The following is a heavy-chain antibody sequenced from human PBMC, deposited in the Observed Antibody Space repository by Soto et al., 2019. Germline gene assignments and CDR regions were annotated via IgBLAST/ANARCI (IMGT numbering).Heavy chain of an antibody. D-gene: IGHD3-3*01. CDR1: FTFSRYW. J-gene: IGHJ6*02. CDR3: ARDFGILRFLEWFNYYYGMDV. V-gene: IGHV3-7*03. CDR2: IKEDGSEK. Sequence: EVQLVESGGALVQPGFTFSRYWMSWVRQAPGKGLEWVANIKEDGSEKYYVDSVKGRFTISRDNAKNSLYLQMNSLRAEDTAVYYCARDFGILRFLEWFNYYYGMDVWGQGTTVTVSS.